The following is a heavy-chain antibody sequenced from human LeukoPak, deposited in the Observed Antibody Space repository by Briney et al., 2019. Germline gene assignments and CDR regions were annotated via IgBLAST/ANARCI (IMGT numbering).Heavy chain of an antibody. D-gene: IGHD3-10*01. CDR3: AKDLYYGSGSPNDY. CDR1: GFTFSSYW. CDR2: ISYDGSNK. V-gene: IGHV3-30*18. Sequence: GGSLRLSCAGSGFTFSSYWMSWVRQAPGKGLEWVAVISYDGSNKYYADSVKGRFTISRDNSKNTLYLQMNSLRAEDTAVYYCAKDLYYGSGSPNDYWGQGTLVTVSS. J-gene: IGHJ4*02.